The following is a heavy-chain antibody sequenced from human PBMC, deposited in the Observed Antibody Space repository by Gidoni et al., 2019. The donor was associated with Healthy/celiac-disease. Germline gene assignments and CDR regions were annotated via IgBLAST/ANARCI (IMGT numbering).Heavy chain of an antibody. V-gene: IGHV3-9*01. CDR1: GFTFYDYA. CDR2: ISWNSGSI. Sequence: EVQLVESGGGLVQPGRSLRLSCAASGFTFYDYAMHWVRQAPGKGLEWVSGISWNSGSIGYADSVKGRFTISRDNAKNSLYLQMNSLRAEDTALYYCAKDTNVGIAAAGFDYWGQGTLVTVSS. CDR3: AKDTNVGIAAAGFDY. J-gene: IGHJ4*02. D-gene: IGHD6-13*01.